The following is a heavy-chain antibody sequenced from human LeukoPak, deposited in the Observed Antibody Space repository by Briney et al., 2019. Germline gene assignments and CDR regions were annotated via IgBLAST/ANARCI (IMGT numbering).Heavy chain of an antibody. CDR2: ITGSGDNT. CDR1: GFTFSTYA. CDR3: AKETAYYYDRSGYFYSKYFDY. V-gene: IGHV3-23*01. D-gene: IGHD3-22*01. Sequence: GGSLRLSCAASGFTFSTYAMSWVRQAPGKGLEWVSTITGSGDNTYYADSVKGRFTISRDNSKNTLFLQMNSLRAEDTAVYYCAKETAYYYDRSGYFYSKYFDYWGQGTLVTVSS. J-gene: IGHJ4*02.